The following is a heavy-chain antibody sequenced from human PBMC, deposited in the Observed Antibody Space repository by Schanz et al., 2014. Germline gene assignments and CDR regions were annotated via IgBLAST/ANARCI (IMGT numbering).Heavy chain of an antibody. J-gene: IGHJ3*01. V-gene: IGHV1-2*02. Sequence: QVQLMQSGADVKKPGASVKVSCKASGNTLSAYYIHWIRQAPGQGLEWMGWIDPNSGGTNYAQKFQGRVTMTSDTSITTVYMEVNSLTSDDTAVFYCARTASHDVWRGYIPHYAFDLWGQGTVVIVSS. CDR1: GNTLSAYY. D-gene: IGHD3-3*01. CDR2: IDPNSGGT. CDR3: ARTASHDVWRGYIPHYAFDL.